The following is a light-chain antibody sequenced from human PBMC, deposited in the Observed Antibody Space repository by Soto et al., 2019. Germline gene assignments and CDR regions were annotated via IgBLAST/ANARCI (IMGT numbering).Light chain of an antibody. Sequence: SYVLTQPPSVSVAPSQTARITGGGNDIGSNSVHWYQQKPGQAPVLVVYADSDRPSGIPDRFSGSNSGNTATLTISGVEDGDEADYYCQVWDTSSDHVVFVGGTKLNVL. CDR2: ADS. J-gene: IGLJ2*01. CDR3: QVWDTSSDHVV. CDR1: DIGSNS. V-gene: IGLV3-21*02.